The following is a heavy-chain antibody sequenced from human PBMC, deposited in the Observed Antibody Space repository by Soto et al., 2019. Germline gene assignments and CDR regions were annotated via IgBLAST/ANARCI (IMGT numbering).Heavy chain of an antibody. CDR3: ARELRGYGDYSAAFDI. CDR1: GFSFSSYD. V-gene: IGHV3-48*02. CDR2: ISSSTSAI. Sequence: GGSLRLSCAASGFSFSSYDMNWVRQAPGKGLEWVSYISSSTSAIFNADSVKGRFTISRDNAKNSLYLQMNSLRDEDTAVYYCARELRGYGDYSAAFDIWGQGTMVTVSS. D-gene: IGHD4-17*01. J-gene: IGHJ3*02.